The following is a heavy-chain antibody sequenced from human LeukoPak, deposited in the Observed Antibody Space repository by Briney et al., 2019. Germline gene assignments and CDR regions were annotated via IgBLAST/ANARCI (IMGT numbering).Heavy chain of an antibody. J-gene: IGHJ5*02. Sequence: GGSLRLSCAASGFTFSSYAMSWVRRAPGKGLESVSTISGGGITIHSADSLKGRFTISRDNSKNTLYLQMNSLRAEDTALYYCAKDSDSAWFDPWGQGTLVIVSS. CDR1: GFTFSSYA. CDR3: AKDSDSAWFDP. CDR2: ISGGGITI. V-gene: IGHV3-23*01.